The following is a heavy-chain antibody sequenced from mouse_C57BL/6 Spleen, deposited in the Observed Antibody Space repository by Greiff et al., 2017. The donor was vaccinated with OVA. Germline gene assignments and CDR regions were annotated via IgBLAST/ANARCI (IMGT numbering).Heavy chain of an antibody. J-gene: IGHJ3*01. CDR3: ASLYYDYDGGAWFAY. V-gene: IGHV5-16*01. D-gene: IGHD2-4*01. CDR1: GFTFSDYY. Sequence: EVKLVESEGGLVQPGSSMKLSCTASGFTFSDYYMAWVRQVPEKGLEWVANINYDGSSTYYLDSLKSRFIISRDNAKNILYLQMSSLKSEDTATYYCASLYYDYDGGAWFAYWGQGTLVTVSA. CDR2: INYDGSST.